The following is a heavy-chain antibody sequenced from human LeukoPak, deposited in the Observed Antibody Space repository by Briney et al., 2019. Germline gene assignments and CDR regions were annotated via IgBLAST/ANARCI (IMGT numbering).Heavy chain of an antibody. CDR2: ISVDSNYL. CDR3: ARLASSGYHFDY. CDR1: GFTFNTYS. J-gene: IGHJ4*02. Sequence: GGSLRLSCAASGFTFNTYSVNWVRQAPGKGLEWISSISVDSNYLYYVDSLRGRFTVSRDNAKNSLYLQMNSLRAEDTAVYYCARLASSGYHFDYWGQGTLVTVSS. D-gene: IGHD3-22*01. V-gene: IGHV3-21*01.